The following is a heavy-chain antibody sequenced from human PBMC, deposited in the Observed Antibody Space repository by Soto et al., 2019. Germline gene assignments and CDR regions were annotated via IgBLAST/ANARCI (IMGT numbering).Heavy chain of an antibody. Sequence: QVQLVQSGAEVKKPGASVKVSCKASGYTFTRSGISWVRQAPGQGPEWMGWISSYNGDTNYAQTFQGRVTMTTDTSTSKGYMELRSLRSDDTAVYYCAREGVAPYFYYGMDVWGQGTPVTVSS. CDR3: AREGVAPYFYYGMDV. J-gene: IGHJ6*02. V-gene: IGHV1-18*01. D-gene: IGHD5-12*01. CDR2: ISSYNGDT. CDR1: GYTFTRSG.